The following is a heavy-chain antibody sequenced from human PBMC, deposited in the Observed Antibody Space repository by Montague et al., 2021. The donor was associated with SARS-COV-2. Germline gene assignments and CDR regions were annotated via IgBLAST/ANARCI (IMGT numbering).Heavy chain of an antibody. CDR3: ATSADWGSTGRFDF. CDR2: VGPEDGKT. J-gene: IGHJ4*02. V-gene: IGHV1-24*01. D-gene: IGHD7-27*01. CDR1: GYSLTELP. Sequence: SVKVSCKVSGYSLTELPMHWVRQAPGKGLEWMGGVGPEDGKTIYAQNFQGRLTIAEDTSADTAYMELSSLRSDDTAVYYCATSADWGSTGRFDFWGQGTVVTVYS.